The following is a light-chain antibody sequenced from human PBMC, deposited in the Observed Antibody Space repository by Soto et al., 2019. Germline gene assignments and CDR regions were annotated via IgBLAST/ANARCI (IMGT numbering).Light chain of an antibody. CDR3: QQYGRSPRT. J-gene: IGKJ1*01. CDR1: QSLSGTY. V-gene: IGKV3-20*01. CDR2: GAS. Sequence: IVLTQSPGTLSLSPGERVTLSCRASQSLSGTYLAWYQQKPGQAPRLLIHGASSRVTGIPDRFSGSGSGTDFTLTISRLEPEDFAVYYCQQYGRSPRTFGQGTKVEIK.